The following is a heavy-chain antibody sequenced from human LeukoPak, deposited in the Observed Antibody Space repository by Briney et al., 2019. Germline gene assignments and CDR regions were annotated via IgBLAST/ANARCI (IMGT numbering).Heavy chain of an antibody. Sequence: SETLSLTCTVSGVSISSSSYYWGWIRQPPGKGLEWIGSIYYSGSTYYNPSLKSRVTISVDTSKNQFSLKLSSVTAADTAVYYCAILAQYCSSTSCYPDWFDPWGQGTLVTVSS. CDR2: IYYSGST. D-gene: IGHD2-2*01. V-gene: IGHV4-39*01. CDR3: AILAQYCSSTSCYPDWFDP. CDR1: GVSISSSSYY. J-gene: IGHJ5*02.